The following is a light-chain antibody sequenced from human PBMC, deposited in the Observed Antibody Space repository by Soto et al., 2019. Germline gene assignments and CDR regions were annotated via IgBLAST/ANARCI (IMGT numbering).Light chain of an antibody. CDR2: GAS. Sequence: EIVLTQSPGTLSLSPGARATLSCRASQRVSSSYLAWYQQNRGQAPRLLIYGASSRAPGIPDRFGGSGSGTDFTLTISRLEPEDFAVYYCQQYGSSRWTFGQGTKVEIK. CDR1: QRVSSSY. CDR3: QQYGSSRWT. V-gene: IGKV3-20*01. J-gene: IGKJ1*01.